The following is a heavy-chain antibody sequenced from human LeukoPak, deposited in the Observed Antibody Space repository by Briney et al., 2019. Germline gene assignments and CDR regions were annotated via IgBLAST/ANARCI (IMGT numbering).Heavy chain of an antibody. J-gene: IGHJ4*02. CDR2: ISWNSGSI. CDR1: GFTFDDYA. D-gene: IGHD3-22*01. V-gene: IGHV3-9*01. Sequence: GRSLRLSCAASGFTFDDYAMHWVRQAPGKGLEWVSGISWNSGSIGHADSVKGRFTISRDNAKNSLYLQMNSLRAEDTALYYCAKGGVITTFYFDYWGQGTLVTVSS. CDR3: AKGGVITTFYFDY.